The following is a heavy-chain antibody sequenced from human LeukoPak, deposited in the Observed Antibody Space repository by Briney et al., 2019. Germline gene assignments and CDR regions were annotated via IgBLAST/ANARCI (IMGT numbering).Heavy chain of an antibody. J-gene: IGHJ6*02. Sequence: GGSLRLSCAAAGFTFSIYAMSWVRQAPGKGLEWVSAISGSGGSTYYADSVKGRFTISRDNSKNTLYLQMNSLRAEDTAVYYCAKVLPDYGDYRVYYYYGMDVWGQGTTVTVSS. CDR3: AKVLPDYGDYRVYYYYGMDV. CDR1: GFTFSIYA. CDR2: ISGSGGST. V-gene: IGHV3-23*01. D-gene: IGHD4-17*01.